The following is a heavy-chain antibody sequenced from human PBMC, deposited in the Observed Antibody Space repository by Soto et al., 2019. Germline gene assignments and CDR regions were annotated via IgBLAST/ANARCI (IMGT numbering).Heavy chain of an antibody. V-gene: IGHV2-26*01. J-gene: IGHJ4*02. CDR2: IFSNDEK. Sequence: QVTLKESGPVLVKPTETLTLTCTVSGFSLSNARMGVSWIRQPPGKALEWLAHIFSNDEKSYSTSLKSRLTISQDTSKRQVVLTMTNMDPVDTATYYCARIGSEGTWGPNFDYWGQGTLVTVSS. D-gene: IGHD3-10*01. CDR3: ARIGSEGTWGPNFDY. CDR1: GFSLSNARMG.